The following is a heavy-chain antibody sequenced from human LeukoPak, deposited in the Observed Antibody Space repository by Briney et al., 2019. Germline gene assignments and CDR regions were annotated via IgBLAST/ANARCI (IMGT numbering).Heavy chain of an antibody. J-gene: IGHJ4*02. V-gene: IGHV4-39*01. Sequence: SETLSLTCTVSGGSISSSSYYWGWIRQPPGKGLEWIGSIYYSGSTYYNPSLKSRVTISVDTSKNQFSLKLSSVTAADTAVYYCARREVGPGYYYGSGSYYNAFDYWGQGTLVTVSS. CDR3: ARREVGPGYYYGSGSYYNAFDY. CDR1: GGSISSSSYY. D-gene: IGHD3-10*01. CDR2: IYYSGST.